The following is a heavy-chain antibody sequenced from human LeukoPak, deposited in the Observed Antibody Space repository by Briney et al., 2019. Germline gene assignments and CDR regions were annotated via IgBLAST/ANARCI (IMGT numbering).Heavy chain of an antibody. V-gene: IGHV1-2*02. Sequence: ASVKVSCKASGYTFTGYYMHWVRQAPGQGLEWMGWINPNSGGTNYAQKFQGRVTMTRDTSISTAYMELSRLRSDDTAVYYCARDPHSSSWYPNWFEPWGQGTLVTVSS. CDR1: GYTFTGYY. CDR2: INPNSGGT. CDR3: ARDPHSSSWYPNWFEP. J-gene: IGHJ5*02. D-gene: IGHD6-13*01.